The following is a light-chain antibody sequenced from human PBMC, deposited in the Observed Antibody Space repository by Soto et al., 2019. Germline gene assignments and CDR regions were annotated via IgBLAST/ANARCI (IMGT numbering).Light chain of an antibody. V-gene: IGKV3-20*01. Sequence: EIVLTQSPGTLSLSPGERATLSCRASQSVSSSYLAWYQQKPGQAPRLLIYGASSRATGIPDRFSGSGSGTDFTLTMSGLEPEDFAVYYCQQYGSSPPAFGQGTKVEIK. J-gene: IGKJ1*01. CDR2: GAS. CDR3: QQYGSSPPA. CDR1: QSVSSSY.